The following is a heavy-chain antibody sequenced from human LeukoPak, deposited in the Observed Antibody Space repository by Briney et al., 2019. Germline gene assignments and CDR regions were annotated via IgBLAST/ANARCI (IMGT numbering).Heavy chain of an antibody. CDR3: ARQRNYGDYFDY. CDR2: INPSGGST. V-gene: IGHV1-46*01. D-gene: IGHD4-17*01. CDR1: GYTFTSFY. J-gene: IGHJ4*02. Sequence: VASAKVSCKASGYTFTSFYMHWVRQAPGQGLEWMGIINPSGGSTTYAQQFQGRVTMTRDRSTSTVYMELSSLRSEDTAVYYCARQRNYGDYFDYWGQGTLVTVSS.